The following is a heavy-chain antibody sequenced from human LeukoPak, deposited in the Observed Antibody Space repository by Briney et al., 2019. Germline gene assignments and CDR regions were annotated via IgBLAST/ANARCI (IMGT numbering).Heavy chain of an antibody. CDR2: IYYSGST. D-gene: IGHD5-18*01. V-gene: IGHV4-31*03. CDR1: GGSISSGGYY. J-gene: IGHJ4*02. CDR3: ARVSPVDTAMAYYFDY. Sequence: SETLSLTCTVSGGSISSGGYYWSWIRQHPGKGLEWIGYIYYSGSTYYNPSLKSRVTISVDPSKNQFSLKLTCVTAADTAVYYCARVSPVDTAMAYYFDYWGQGTLVTVSS.